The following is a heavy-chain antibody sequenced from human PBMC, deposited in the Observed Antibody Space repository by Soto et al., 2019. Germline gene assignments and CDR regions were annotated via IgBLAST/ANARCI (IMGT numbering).Heavy chain of an antibody. Sequence: ASVKVSCKASGYIFNKYGFNWVRQAPGQGLEWMRRVSAFNGYTNFAQKFQGRVTLTTDTSTNTAYMELSSLRSDDTAIYYCARGRGVVIPAGTPDSFDVWGQGTMVTVSS. CDR3: ARGRGVVIPAGTPDSFDV. V-gene: IGHV1-18*01. CDR1: GYIFNKYG. D-gene: IGHD2-21*01. CDR2: VSAFNGYT. J-gene: IGHJ3*01.